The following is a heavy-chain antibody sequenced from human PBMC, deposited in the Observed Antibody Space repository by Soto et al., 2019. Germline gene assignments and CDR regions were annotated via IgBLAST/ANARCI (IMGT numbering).Heavy chain of an antibody. D-gene: IGHD3-3*01. V-gene: IGHV1-2*04. CDR1: GYTFTGYY. CDR2: INPNSGGT. CDR3: ARYHQPSGYYCGDNYYYYGMDV. Sequence: ASVKVSCKASGYTFTGYYMHWVRQAPGQGLEWMGWINPNSGGTNYAQKFQGWVTMTRDTSISTAYMELSRLRSDDTAVYYCARYHQPSGYYCGDNYYYYGMDVWGQGTTVTVSS. J-gene: IGHJ6*02.